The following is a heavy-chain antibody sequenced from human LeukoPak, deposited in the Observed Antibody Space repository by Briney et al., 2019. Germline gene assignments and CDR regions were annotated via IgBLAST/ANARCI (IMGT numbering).Heavy chain of an antibody. Sequence: SETLSPTCTVSGDSIRNYYWNWLRQPAGKGLEGIGRMYTSGSTNYNPSLGRRVTMSVETSKNQCSLKLSSVTAADTAVYYCARPGRSGALDIWGQGTMVTVSS. D-gene: IGHD3-10*01. CDR1: GDSIRNYY. V-gene: IGHV4-4*07. CDR3: ARPGRSGALDI. J-gene: IGHJ3*02. CDR2: MYTSGST.